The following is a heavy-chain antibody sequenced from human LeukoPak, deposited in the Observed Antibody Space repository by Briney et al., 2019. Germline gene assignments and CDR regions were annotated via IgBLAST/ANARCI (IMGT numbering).Heavy chain of an antibody. Sequence: ASVKVSCKASGYTFTGYYMHWLRQAPGQGLEWMGWINVNSGETHYAQKLQGRVTMTTDTSTSTAYMELRSLRSDDTAVYYCARDNSVGDYAWWFDPWGQGTLVTVSS. CDR3: ARDNSVGDYAWWFDP. CDR1: GYTFTGYY. V-gene: IGHV1-18*04. J-gene: IGHJ5*02. D-gene: IGHD1-26*01. CDR2: INVNSGET.